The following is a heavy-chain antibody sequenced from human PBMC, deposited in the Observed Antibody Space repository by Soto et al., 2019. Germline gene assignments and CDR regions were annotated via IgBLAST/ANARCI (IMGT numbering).Heavy chain of an antibody. CDR1: GGSISSSSYY. J-gene: IGHJ3*02. CDR3: ASLPVTTGGAFDI. CDR2: IYYSGST. D-gene: IGHD3-3*01. Sequence: QLQLQESGPGLVKPSETLSLTCTVSGGSISSSSYYWGWIRQPPGKGLEWIGSIYYSGSTYYNPSLKRRVTISVDTSKNQFSLKLSSVTAADTAVYYCASLPVTTGGAFDIWGQGTMVTVSS. V-gene: IGHV4-39*01.